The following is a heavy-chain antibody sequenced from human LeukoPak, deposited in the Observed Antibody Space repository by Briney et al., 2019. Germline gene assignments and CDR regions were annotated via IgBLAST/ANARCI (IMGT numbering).Heavy chain of an antibody. CDR2: INPSGGSS. V-gene: IGHV1-46*01. J-gene: IGHJ4*02. Sequence: ASVKVSCKASGYTFTNYYMHWVRQAPGQGLEWMGFINPSGGSSSYAQKFQGRVTMTRDTSTSTVYMDLGSLKSDDTATYFCSVWFGEFAHWGQGTLVTVSS. CDR3: SVWFGEFAH. CDR1: GYTFTNYY. D-gene: IGHD3-10*01.